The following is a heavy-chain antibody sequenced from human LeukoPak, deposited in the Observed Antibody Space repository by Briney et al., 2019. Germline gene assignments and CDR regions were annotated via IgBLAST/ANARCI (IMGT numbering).Heavy chain of an antibody. Sequence: ASVKVSCKASGYTFTRYDMNWVRQATGQRLEWMGWINPNGGDTNYAQKFQGRVTTTRDTSISTAYMELSRLRSDDTAVYYCARYSTGLLWDYYYYMDVWGKGTTVTISS. CDR1: GYTFTRYD. CDR2: INPNGGDT. V-gene: IGHV1-2*02. CDR3: ARYSTGLLWDYYYYMDV. J-gene: IGHJ6*03. D-gene: IGHD3-3*01.